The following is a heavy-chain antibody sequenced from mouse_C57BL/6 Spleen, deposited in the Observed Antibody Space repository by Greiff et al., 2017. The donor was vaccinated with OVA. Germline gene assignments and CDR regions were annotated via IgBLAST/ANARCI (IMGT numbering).Heavy chain of an antibody. V-gene: IGHV1-64*01. CDR1: GYTFTSYW. CDR3: ARGSSAFYAMDY. Sequence: VQLQQPGAELVKPGASVKLSCKASGYTFTSYWMHWVKQRPGQGLEWIGMIHPNSGSTNYNEKFKSKATLTVDKSSSTAYMQLSSLTSEDSAVYYCARGSSAFYAMDYWGQGTSVTVSS. D-gene: IGHD1-2*01. CDR2: IHPNSGST. J-gene: IGHJ4*01.